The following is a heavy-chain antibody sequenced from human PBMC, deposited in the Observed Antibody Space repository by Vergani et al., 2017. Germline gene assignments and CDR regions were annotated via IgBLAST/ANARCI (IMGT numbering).Heavy chain of an antibody. CDR2: ICHTEDT. CDR3: ATIGYRRWGYYFDY. CDR1: GDAISSNNC. D-gene: IGHD2-2*02. J-gene: IGHJ4*02. V-gene: IGHV4-4*03. Sequence: QVQLQESGPGLVKPPGTLSLTCAVSGDAISSNNCWTGVRQPPGKGLEWIGEICHTEDTKYSPSLKRRVTGSVDESRNLFSLRLNSVTAADTAVYYCATIGYRRWGYYFDYWGQGILVTVSS.